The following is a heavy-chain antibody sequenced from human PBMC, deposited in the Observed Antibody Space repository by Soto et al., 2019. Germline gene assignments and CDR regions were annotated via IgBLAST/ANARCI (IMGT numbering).Heavy chain of an antibody. CDR1: GDGVSSNSAA. V-gene: IGHV6-1*01. J-gene: IGHJ4*02. CDR3: ATWRFDH. CDR2: TYYRSQWFN. Sequence: QTLSLTCAISGDGVSSNSAAWNWIRHSPSRGLEWLGRTYYRSQWFNDYAVSMRSRITIKADTTKNQFSLQVNSATPEDTAVYYCATWRFDHWGQGTPVTVSS.